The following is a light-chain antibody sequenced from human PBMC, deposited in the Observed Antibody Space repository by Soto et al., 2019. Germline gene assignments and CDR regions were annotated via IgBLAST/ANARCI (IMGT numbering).Light chain of an antibody. CDR3: NSYTSRSTYV. V-gene: IGLV2-14*01. CDR2: EVT. CDR1: SSDVGGYKY. Sequence: QSALTQPASVSRSPGQSITISCTGSSSDVGGYKYVSWYQQHPGKAPKLMIFEVTDRPSGVSNRFSGSKSGNTASLTISGLQAEDEADYYCNSYTSRSTYVFGTGTKVTVL. J-gene: IGLJ1*01.